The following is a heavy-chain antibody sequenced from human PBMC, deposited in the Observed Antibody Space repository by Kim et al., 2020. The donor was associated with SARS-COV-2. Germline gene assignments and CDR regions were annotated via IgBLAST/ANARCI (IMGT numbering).Heavy chain of an antibody. Sequence: GGSLRLSCAASGFTFSSYAMSWVRQAPGKGLEWVSAISGSGGSTYYADSVKGRFTISRDNSKNTLYLQMNSLRAEDTAVYYCAKGAEAWELPLYYYFDYCGQGPLVTVSS. V-gene: IGHV3-23*01. CDR2: ISGSGGST. J-gene: IGHJ4*02. D-gene: IGHD1-26*01. CDR3: AKGAEAWELPLYYYFDY. CDR1: GFTFSSYA.